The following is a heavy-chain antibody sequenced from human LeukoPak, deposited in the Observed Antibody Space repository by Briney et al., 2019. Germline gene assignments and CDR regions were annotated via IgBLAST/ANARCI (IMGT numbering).Heavy chain of an antibody. CDR1: GFTFDDYV. CDR2: ISWNSGSI. V-gene: IGHV3-9*01. CDR3: ANDSGYETFDF. D-gene: IGHD5-12*01. J-gene: IGHJ4*02. Sequence: GGSLRLSCAASGFTFDDYVMPWVRQAPGKGQEWVSGISWNSGSIGYADSVKGRFTISRDNAKNSLYLLMNSLRAEDTALYYCANDSGYETFDFWGQGTLVTVSS.